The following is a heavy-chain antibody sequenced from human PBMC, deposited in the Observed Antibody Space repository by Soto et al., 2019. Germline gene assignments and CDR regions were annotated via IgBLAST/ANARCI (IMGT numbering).Heavy chain of an antibody. CDR1: GGSISSTSYY. V-gene: IGHV4-39*01. CDR2: VYYSGNT. J-gene: IGHJ4*02. D-gene: IGHD6-19*01. CDR3: ARLVVAGTRSVY. Sequence: QLQLQGSGPGLVKPSETLSLTCTVSGGSISSTSYYWGWIRQPAGKRLEWIGSVYYSGNTYYNPSLKSRVTVSIDTSKNQFSLRLTSVTAAATALYYCARLVVAGTRSVYWGQGILVTVSS.